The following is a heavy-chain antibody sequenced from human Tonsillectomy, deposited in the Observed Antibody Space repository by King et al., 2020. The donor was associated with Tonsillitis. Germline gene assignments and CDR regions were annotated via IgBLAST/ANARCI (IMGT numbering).Heavy chain of an antibody. Sequence: VQLQESGPGLVKPSETLSLTCSVSGGSMNNYYWSWVRQPAGKGLEWVGRIYGSGSTKYNPSLTSRVTMSVDTSRNHLSLKLSSVTAADTAVYYCARDGVDSSGYPYYLDYWGQGTLVIVSS. CDR1: GGSMNNYY. V-gene: IGHV4-4*07. D-gene: IGHD3-22*01. J-gene: IGHJ4*02. CDR3: ARDGVDSSGYPYYLDY. CDR2: IYGSGST.